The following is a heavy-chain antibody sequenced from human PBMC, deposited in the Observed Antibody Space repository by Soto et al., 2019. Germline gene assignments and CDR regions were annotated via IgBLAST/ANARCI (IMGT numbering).Heavy chain of an antibody. Sequence: QVHLVQSGAEAKKPGASVKVSCKASGYTFTGYGITWVRQAPGQGLEWMGWISAPNGNTDYAQKLQGRVIVTRDTSTSTAYMELRSLRSDDTAVYYCARGRYGDYWGQGALVTVSS. CDR1: GYTFTGYG. J-gene: IGHJ4*02. V-gene: IGHV1-18*01. CDR2: ISAPNGNT. D-gene: IGHD1-1*01. CDR3: ARGRYGDY.